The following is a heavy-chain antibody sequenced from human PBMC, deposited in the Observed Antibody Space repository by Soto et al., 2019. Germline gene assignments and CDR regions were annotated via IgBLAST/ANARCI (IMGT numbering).Heavy chain of an antibody. CDR3: ARSKGQQLSTFDY. J-gene: IGHJ4*02. D-gene: IGHD6-13*01. CDR2: ISSRSSYI. CDR1: GFTFSSYT. V-gene: IGHV3-21*01. Sequence: GGSLRLSCAASGFTFSSYTMNWVRQAPGKGLEWVASISSRSSYIYYADSMKGRFTVSRDNSKNSLYLQMNSLRVDDTAVYYCARSKGQQLSTFDYWGQGTQVTVSS.